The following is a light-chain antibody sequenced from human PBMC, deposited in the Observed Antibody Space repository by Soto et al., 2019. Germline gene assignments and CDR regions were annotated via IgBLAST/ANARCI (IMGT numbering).Light chain of an antibody. CDR2: SDD. CDR1: NSNIGSHT. CDR3: AAWDDSLNGRV. V-gene: IGLV1-44*01. J-gene: IGLJ3*02. Sequence: QAVVTQPASASGTPGQRLTISCSGSNSNIGSHTVNWYQHVAGMAPKLLIYSDDERPSGVADRFSGSKSGTSASLAISGLLAEDEADYFCAAWDDSLNGRVFGGGTKLTVL.